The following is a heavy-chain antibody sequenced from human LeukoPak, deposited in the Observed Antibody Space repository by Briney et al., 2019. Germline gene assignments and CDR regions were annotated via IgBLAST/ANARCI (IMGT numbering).Heavy chain of an antibody. CDR1: GFTFSSYG. V-gene: IGHV3-30*02. D-gene: IGHD3-3*01. Sequence: GGSLRLSCAASGFTFSSYGMHWVRQAPGKGLEWVAFIRYDGSNKYYADSVKGRFTISRDNSKNTLYLQMNGLRAEDTAVYYCAKDLTIFGVVTTVDYWGQGTLVTVSS. CDR2: IRYDGSNK. CDR3: AKDLTIFGVVTTVDY. J-gene: IGHJ4*02.